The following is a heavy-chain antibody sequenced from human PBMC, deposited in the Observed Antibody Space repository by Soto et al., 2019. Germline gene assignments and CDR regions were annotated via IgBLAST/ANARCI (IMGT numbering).Heavy chain of an antibody. J-gene: IGHJ4*01. CDR1: GFTFTNTW. Sequence: GSLRLSCVASGFTFTNTWMSWVRQAPGKGLEWVGRFKSKRDGGTIDYAAPVRGRFTISRDDSKDTLYLHMNSLKTEDTAVYYCNTGIQKWSNFDYWGHGTLVTVSS. V-gene: IGHV3-15*01. CDR3: NTGIQKWSNFDY. D-gene: IGHD5-18*01. CDR2: FKSKRDGGTI.